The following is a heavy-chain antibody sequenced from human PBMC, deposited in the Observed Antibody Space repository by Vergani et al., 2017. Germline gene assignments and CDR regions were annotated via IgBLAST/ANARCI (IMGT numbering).Heavy chain of an antibody. V-gene: IGHV3-23*01. CDR2: ISACGGST. CDR3: AKDGDAQWLVTPYYFDY. Sequence: EVQLLESGGGLVQPGGSLRLSCAASAFTFSSFAMSWVRQAPGKGLEWVSAISACGGSTYYADSVKGRFTISRDNSKNTLYLQMNSLRAEDTAVYYCAKDGDAQWLVTPYYFDYWGQGTLVTVSS. D-gene: IGHD6-19*01. CDR1: AFTFSSFA. J-gene: IGHJ4*02.